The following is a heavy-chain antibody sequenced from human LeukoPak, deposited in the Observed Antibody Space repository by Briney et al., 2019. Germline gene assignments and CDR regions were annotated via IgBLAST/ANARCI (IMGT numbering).Heavy chain of an antibody. J-gene: IGHJ5*02. CDR2: ISSSGSTI. Sequence: AGGSLRLSCAASGFTFSDYYMSWLRQAPGKGVEWVSYISSSGSTIYYEDSVKGRLTITRDNDKNTLYMQMNRQRAEDTAVYYCARPSLAGVAADNWFDHWGQGTLVTVSS. V-gene: IGHV3-11*04. CDR3: ARPSLAGVAADNWFDH. D-gene: IGHD6-13*01. CDR1: GFTFSDYY.